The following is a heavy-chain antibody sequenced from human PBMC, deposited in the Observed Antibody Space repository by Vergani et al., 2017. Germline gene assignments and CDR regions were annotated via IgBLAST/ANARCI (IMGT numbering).Heavy chain of an antibody. V-gene: IGHV4-4*02. D-gene: IGHD5-24*01. CDR1: GGSISSSNW. Sequence: QVQLQESGPGLVKPSGTLSLTCAVSGGSISSSNWWSWVGQPPGKGLEWMWEIYHSGSTNYNPSLKSRVTLSVDKSKNQFSLKLSSVTAADTSVYYCARGLEMSTINLDYWGQGTLVTVSS. J-gene: IGHJ4*02. CDR3: ARGLEMSTINLDY. CDR2: IYHSGST.